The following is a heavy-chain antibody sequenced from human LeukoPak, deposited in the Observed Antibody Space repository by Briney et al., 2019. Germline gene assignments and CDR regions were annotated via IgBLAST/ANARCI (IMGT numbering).Heavy chain of an antibody. J-gene: IGHJ3*02. D-gene: IGHD2-2*03. Sequence: ASVKVSCRASGYSFTSYDINWVRQATGQGLEWMGWMNPNSGNTGYAQKFQGRVTMTRNTPISTAYMELSSLRSEDTAVYYCAIGLRLLDAFDIWGQGTMVTVSS. CDR3: AIGLRLLDAFDI. CDR1: GYSFTSYD. CDR2: MNPNSGNT. V-gene: IGHV1-8*01.